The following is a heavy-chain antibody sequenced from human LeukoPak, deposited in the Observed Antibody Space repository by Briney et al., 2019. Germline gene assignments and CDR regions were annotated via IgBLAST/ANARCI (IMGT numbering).Heavy chain of an antibody. CDR2: IYSGGST. V-gene: IGHV3-53*04. Sequence: HPGGSLRLSCAASGLTFSNYWMTWVRQAPGKGLEWVSVIYSGGSTYYADSVKGRFTISRHNSKNTLYLQMNSLRAEDTAVYYCALRGAEGDYWGQGTLVTVSS. J-gene: IGHJ4*02. CDR1: GLTFSNYW. CDR3: ALRGAEGDY.